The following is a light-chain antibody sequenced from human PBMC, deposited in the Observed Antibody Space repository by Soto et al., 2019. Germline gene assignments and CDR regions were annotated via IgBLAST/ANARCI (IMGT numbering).Light chain of an antibody. CDR3: ASYASSNTVL. CDR2: DVS. CDR1: SSDIGGYNY. Sequence: QSVLTQPASVSGSPGQSITISCTGTSSDIGGYNYVSWYQQHPGKAPKLMIYDVSERPSGVSNRFSGSKSGNTASLTISGLQAEDEADYYCASYASSNTVLFGGGTKLTV. J-gene: IGLJ2*01. V-gene: IGLV2-14*03.